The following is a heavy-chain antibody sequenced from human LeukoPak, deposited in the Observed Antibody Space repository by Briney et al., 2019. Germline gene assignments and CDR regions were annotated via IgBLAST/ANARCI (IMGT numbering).Heavy chain of an antibody. J-gene: IGHJ4*02. D-gene: IGHD2-21*01. CDR3: ARGYSSDN. CDR1: GFPVSSNY. CDR2: IYSGGST. V-gene: IGHV3-66*01. Sequence: GGSLRLSCAASGFPVSSNYMSWVRQAPGKGLEWVSVIYSGGSTYYADSVKGRFTISRDNSKNTLNLQMNSLRAEDAAVYYCARGYSSDNWGQGTLVTVSS.